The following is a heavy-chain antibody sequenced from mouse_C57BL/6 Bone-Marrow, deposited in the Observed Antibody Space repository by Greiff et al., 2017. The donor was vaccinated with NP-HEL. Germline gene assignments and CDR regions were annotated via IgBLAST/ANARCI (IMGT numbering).Heavy chain of an antibody. J-gene: IGHJ1*03. D-gene: IGHD1-1*01. CDR2: INPNNGGT. CDR3: ARSGLLRWYCGV. Sequence: EVQLQQSGPELVKPGASVKISCKASGYTFTDYYMNWVKQSHGKSLEWIGDINPNNGGTSYNQKFKGKATLTVDKSSSTAYMELRSLTSEDSAVYYGARSGLLRWYCGVWGTGNAVTVSA. V-gene: IGHV1-26*01. CDR1: GYTFTDYY.